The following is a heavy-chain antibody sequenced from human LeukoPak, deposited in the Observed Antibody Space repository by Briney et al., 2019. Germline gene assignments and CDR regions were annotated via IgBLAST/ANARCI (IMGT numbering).Heavy chain of an antibody. Sequence: GGSLRLSCTASGFSVISNYESWVRQAPGKGLEWVSVIYSGGSTYYADSVKGRFTISRDNSKNTLYLQMNSLRAEDTAVYYCARGGIAAAGPDYSGKRNLVTVSS. CDR1: GFSVISNY. CDR2: IYSGGST. CDR3: ARGGIAAAGPDY. J-gene: IGHJ4*02. D-gene: IGHD6-13*01. V-gene: IGHV3-53*01.